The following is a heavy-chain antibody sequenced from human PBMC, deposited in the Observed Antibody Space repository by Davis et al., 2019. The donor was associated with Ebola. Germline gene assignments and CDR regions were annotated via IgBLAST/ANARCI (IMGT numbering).Heavy chain of an antibody. CDR2: IHYTGSA. D-gene: IGHD3-16*01. CDR1: NGSISSHY. Sequence: PSETLSLTCTVSNGSISSHYWNWIRQPPGKRLEWIGSIHYTGSAYYNSSLASRANISIDTSKNQFSLKLTSVTAADTAMYYCSERGSSVWGQGTLVTVSS. CDR3: SERGSSV. V-gene: IGHV4-59*03. J-gene: IGHJ4*02.